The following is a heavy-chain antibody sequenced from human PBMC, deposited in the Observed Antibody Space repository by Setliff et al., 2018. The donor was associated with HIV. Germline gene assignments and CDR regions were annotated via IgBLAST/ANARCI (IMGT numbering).Heavy chain of an antibody. V-gene: IGHV4-59*11. J-gene: IGHJ4*02. CDR3: ARGLSSPFAAGL. D-gene: IGHD6-13*01. Sequence: KPSETLSLTCTVSGGSISSHYWGWLRQPPGKGLEWIGSISYTGGTNHNPSLQSRVTMSMDTPKDQFSLKLSSLTSADTAVYYCARGLSSPFAAGLWGQGTLVTVSS. CDR1: GGSISSHY. CDR2: ISYTGGT.